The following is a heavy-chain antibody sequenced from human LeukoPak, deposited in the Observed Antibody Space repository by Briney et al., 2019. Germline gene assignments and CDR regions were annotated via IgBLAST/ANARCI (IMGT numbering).Heavy chain of an antibody. CDR3: ARDGVWQWLASIWGEYFQH. CDR2: INSNGSST. Sequence: PGGSLRLSCAAPGLTFSSYWMHWVRKAPGKGLVWVSRINSNGSSTSYADSVKGRFTISRDNAKNTLYLQMNSLRAEDTAVYYCARDGVWQWLASIWGEYFQHWGQDTLVTVSS. D-gene: IGHD6-19*01. J-gene: IGHJ1*01. CDR1: GLTFSSYW. V-gene: IGHV3-74*01.